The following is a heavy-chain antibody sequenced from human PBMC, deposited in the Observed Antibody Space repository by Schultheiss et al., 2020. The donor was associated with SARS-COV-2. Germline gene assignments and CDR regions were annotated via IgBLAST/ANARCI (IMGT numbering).Heavy chain of an antibody. Sequence: SQTLSLTCTVSSGSFSGYYWSWIRQPPGKGLEWIGSIYYSGSTYYNPSLKSRVTISVDTSKNQFSLKLSSVTAADTAVYYCARALAAGTNYYYYYYGMDVWGQGTTVTVSS. D-gene: IGHD6-13*01. V-gene: IGHV4-59*05. J-gene: IGHJ6*02. CDR2: IYYSGST. CDR3: ARALAAGTNYYYYYYGMDV. CDR1: SGSFSGYY.